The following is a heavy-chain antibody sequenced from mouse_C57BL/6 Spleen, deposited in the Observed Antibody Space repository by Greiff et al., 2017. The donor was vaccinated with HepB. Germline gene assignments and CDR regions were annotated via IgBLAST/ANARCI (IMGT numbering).Heavy chain of an antibody. Sequence: EVQLQQSGPVLVKPGASVKMSCKASGYTFTDYYMNWVKQSPGKSLEWIGVINPYNGGTSYNQKFKGKATLTVHKSSSTAYMELNSLTSEDSADYYCARVTTVVATGGPFDYWGQGTTLTVSS. D-gene: IGHD1-1*01. J-gene: IGHJ2*01. CDR2: INPYNGGT. V-gene: IGHV1-19*01. CDR3: ARVTTVVATGGPFDY. CDR1: GYTFTDYY.